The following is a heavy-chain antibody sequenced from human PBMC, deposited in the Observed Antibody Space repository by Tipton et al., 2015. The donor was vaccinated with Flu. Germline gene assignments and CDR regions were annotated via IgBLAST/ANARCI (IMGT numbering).Heavy chain of an antibody. V-gene: IGHV4-38-2*01. CDR3: ARLTYYYGSGTSDC. J-gene: IGHJ4*02. CDR1: GYSINSGYL. CDR2: MSHSGRI. D-gene: IGHD3-10*01. Sequence: TLSLTCAVSGYSINSGYLWGWIRQPPGKGLEWIGSMSHSGRIYYNPSLKSRVTISADTWKSQFSLKLSSVTAADTAVYYCARLTYYYGSGTSDCWGQGTLVTVSS.